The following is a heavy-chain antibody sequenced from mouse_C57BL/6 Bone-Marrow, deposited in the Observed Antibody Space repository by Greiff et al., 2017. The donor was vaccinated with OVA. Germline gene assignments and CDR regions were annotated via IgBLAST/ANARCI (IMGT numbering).Heavy chain of an antibody. J-gene: IGHJ2*01. D-gene: IGHD1-1*01. CDR1: GYTFTDHT. CDR2: IYPRDGST. Sequence: VKLVESDAELVKPGASVKISCKVSGYTFTDHTIHWMKQRPEQGLEWMGYIYPRDGSTKYNEKFKGKATLTADKSSSTAYMQLNSLTSEDSAVYFCAREDYYGSSYGFDYWGQGTTLTVSS. CDR3: AREDYYGSSYGFDY. V-gene: IGHV1-78*01.